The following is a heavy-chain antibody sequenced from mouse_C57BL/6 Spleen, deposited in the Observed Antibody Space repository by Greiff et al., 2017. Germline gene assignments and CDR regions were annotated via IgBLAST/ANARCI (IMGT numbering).Heavy chain of an antibody. CDR2: IFPGSGST. Sequence: VQLQQSGAELMKPGASVKLSCTASGYTFSGYWIEWVKQRPGHGLEWIGEIFPGSGSTNYNEKFKGKATLTVDTSSSTAYKQLSSLTSEDSAVDYCARSFMTTGEDVEVGGTGTTVTVS. J-gene: IGHJ1*03. CDR3: ARSFMTTGEDVEV. V-gene: IGHV1-9*01. D-gene: IGHD1-1*01. CDR1: GYTFSGYW.